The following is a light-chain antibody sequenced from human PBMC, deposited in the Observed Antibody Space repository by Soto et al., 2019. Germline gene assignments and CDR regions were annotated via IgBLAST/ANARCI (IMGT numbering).Light chain of an antibody. V-gene: IGKV1-39*01. Sequence: DIQMTQSPSSLSASVGDRVTITCRASQSISSHLNWYQQKPGKAPQLLIYEASSLQGGVPSRFSGSESGADFTLTISRLQADDFAIYYCQQRYSMPLTFGRGTRVDIK. J-gene: IGKJ3*01. CDR3: QQRYSMPLT. CDR1: QSISSH. CDR2: EAS.